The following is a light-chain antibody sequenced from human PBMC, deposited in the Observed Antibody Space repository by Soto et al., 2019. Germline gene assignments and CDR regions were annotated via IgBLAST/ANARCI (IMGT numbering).Light chain of an antibody. J-gene: IGKJ5*01. CDR2: AAS. V-gene: IGKV1-9*01. Sequence: DIQLTQSPSFLSASVGDRVTNTCRASQGISSYLAWYQQKPGKAPKLLIYAASTLQSGVPSRFSGSGSGTEFTLTISSLQPEDFATYYCQQLNSYLITFGQGTRLEIK. CDR1: QGISSY. CDR3: QQLNSYLIT.